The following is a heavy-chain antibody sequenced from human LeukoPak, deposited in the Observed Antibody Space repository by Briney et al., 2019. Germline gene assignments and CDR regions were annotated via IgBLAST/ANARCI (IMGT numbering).Heavy chain of an antibody. J-gene: IGHJ4*02. Sequence: AGRSLSLSCAASGFTFSSYGVHWVRQAPGKGLEWVAVISYDGSNKYYADSVKGRFTISRDNSKNTLYLQMSSLRPEDTAVYYCANGGYTSSWYVVDYWGQGTLVTVSS. CDR1: GFTFSSYG. CDR2: ISYDGSNK. CDR3: ANGGYTSSWYVVDY. D-gene: IGHD6-13*01. V-gene: IGHV3-30*18.